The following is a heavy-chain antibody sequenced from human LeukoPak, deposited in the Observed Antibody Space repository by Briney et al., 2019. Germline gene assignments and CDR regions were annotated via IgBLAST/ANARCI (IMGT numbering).Heavy chain of an antibody. D-gene: IGHD3-22*01. CDR2: ISGSGGST. Sequence: GGSLRLSCAASGFTFSSYAMSWVRQAPGKGLEWVSAISGSGGSTYYADSVEGRFTISRDNSKNTLYLQMNSLRAEDTAVYYCANHYYDSSGYYYNYYYGMDVWGQGTTVTVSS. V-gene: IGHV3-23*01. J-gene: IGHJ6*02. CDR3: ANHYYDSSGYYYNYYYGMDV. CDR1: GFTFSSYA.